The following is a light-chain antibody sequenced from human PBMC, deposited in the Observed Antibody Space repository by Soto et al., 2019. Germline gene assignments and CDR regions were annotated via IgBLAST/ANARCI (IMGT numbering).Light chain of an antibody. Sequence: EIVLTQPPVTLSLSPGERATLSCRASQSVSSYLAWYQQKPGQAPRLLIYDASNRATGIPARFSGRGSGTDFTLTISSLDPEDFGVYYCQQRSNWPLTFGGGTKVEIK. CDR1: QSVSSY. J-gene: IGKJ4*01. V-gene: IGKV3-11*01. CDR2: DAS. CDR3: QQRSNWPLT.